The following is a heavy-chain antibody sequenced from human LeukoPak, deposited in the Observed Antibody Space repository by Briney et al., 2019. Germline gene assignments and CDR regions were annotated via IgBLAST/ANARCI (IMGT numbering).Heavy chain of an antibody. V-gene: IGHV4-30-4*01. CDR2: IYYSGST. CDR3: ASYYYDILTGSSN. J-gene: IGHJ1*01. CDR1: HDSLSSGNYY. Sequence: SEALSLTCTVSHDSLSSGNYYWRWIRQPPGNGLEWIGYIYYSGSTYYNPTLKSRVTISIDTSKHQFSLKLSSVTAADTAVYYCASYYYDILTGSSNWGQGTLVTVSS. D-gene: IGHD3-9*01.